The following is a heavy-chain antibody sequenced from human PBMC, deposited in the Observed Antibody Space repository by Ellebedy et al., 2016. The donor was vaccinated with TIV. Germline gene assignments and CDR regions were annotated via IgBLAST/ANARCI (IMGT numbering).Heavy chain of an antibody. CDR2: IDPSDSYT. CDR1: GYSFTSYW. CDR3: ARRDLTVGFGENGMDV. Sequence: GESLKISXKGSGYSFTSYWISWVRQMPGKGLEWMGRIDPSDSYTNYSPSFQGHVTISADKSISTAYLQWSSLKASDTAMYYCARRDLTVGFGENGMDVWGQGTTVTVSS. V-gene: IGHV5-10-1*01. J-gene: IGHJ6*02. D-gene: IGHD3-10*01.